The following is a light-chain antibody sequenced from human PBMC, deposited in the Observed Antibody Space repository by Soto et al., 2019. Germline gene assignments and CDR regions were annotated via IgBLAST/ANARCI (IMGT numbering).Light chain of an antibody. V-gene: IGLV2-14*01. J-gene: IGLJ2*01. CDR3: SSYTSSSTHVV. Sequence: QSALTQPASVSGSPGQSITISCTGTSSDVGGYNYVSWYQQHPGKAPKLLIYEVNNRPSGVSNRFSGSKSASTASLTISGLQAEDEADYYCSSYTSSSTHVVFGGGTKLTVL. CDR2: EVN. CDR1: SSDVGGYNY.